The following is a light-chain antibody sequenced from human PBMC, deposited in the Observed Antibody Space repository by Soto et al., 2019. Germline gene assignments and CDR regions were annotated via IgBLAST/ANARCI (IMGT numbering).Light chain of an antibody. CDR1: SSDVGGYNY. Sequence: QSALTQPASVSGSPGQSITISCTGTSSDVGGYNYVSWYQQHPGKAPKLMIYRVTNRPSGVSNRFSGSKSGNTASLTISGLHTEDEANYYCTSYTVTAPLVFGGGTKLTVL. J-gene: IGLJ2*01. CDR2: RVT. V-gene: IGLV2-14*01. CDR3: TSYTVTAPLV.